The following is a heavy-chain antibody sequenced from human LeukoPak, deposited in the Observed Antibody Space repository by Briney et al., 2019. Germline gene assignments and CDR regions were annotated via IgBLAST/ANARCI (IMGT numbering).Heavy chain of an antibody. CDR3: ATPPYYDYVWGSYGYTLYLAY. CDR1: GYTLTELS. V-gene: IGHV1-24*01. CDR2: FDPEDGET. D-gene: IGHD3-16*01. J-gene: IGHJ4*02. Sequence: ASVTDSCKVSGYTLTELSMHWVRQAPGKGFEWMGGFDPEDGETIYAQKFQGRVTMTEDASTDTAYMELSSLRSEDTAVYYCATPPYYDYVWGSYGYTLYLAYWGQGTLVTASS.